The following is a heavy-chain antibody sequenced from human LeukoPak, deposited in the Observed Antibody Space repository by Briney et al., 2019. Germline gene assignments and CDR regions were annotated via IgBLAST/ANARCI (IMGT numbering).Heavy chain of an antibody. V-gene: IGHV1-8*02. D-gene: IGHD6-13*01. CDR2: INPNSGDT. CDR3: ANIVAAATDY. Sequence: ASVKVSCKASGYTFTGYYMHWVRQAPGQGLEWMGWINPNSGDTGYAQKFQGRVTMTRNTAISTAYMDLTSLRSEDTAVYYCANIVAAATDYWGQGTLVTVSS. J-gene: IGHJ4*02. CDR1: GYTFTGYY.